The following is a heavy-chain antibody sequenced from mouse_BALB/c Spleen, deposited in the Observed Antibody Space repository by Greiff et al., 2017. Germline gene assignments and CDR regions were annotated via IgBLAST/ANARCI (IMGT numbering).Heavy chain of an antibody. CDR2: INPYNDGT. CDR1: GYTFTSYV. CDR3: ARDRRYDPYYFDD. Sequence: EVQLQQSGPELVKPGASVKMSCKASGYTFTSYVMHWVKQKPGQGLEWIGYINPYNDGTKYNEKFKGKATLTSDKSSSTAYMELSSLTSEDSAVYDCARDRRYDPYYFDDWGQGTTLTVAS. D-gene: IGHD2-14*01. J-gene: IGHJ2*01. V-gene: IGHV1-14*01.